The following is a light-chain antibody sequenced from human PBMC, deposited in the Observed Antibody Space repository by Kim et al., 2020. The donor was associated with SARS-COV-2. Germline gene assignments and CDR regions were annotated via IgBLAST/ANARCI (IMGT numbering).Light chain of an antibody. Sequence: EIVMTQSPATLSVSPGERATLSCRASQSISNNLAWYQQKPGQAPRLLIFGASTRATGLPARFSGSGSGTEFTLTISSLQSEDFAVYFCQQYNNWPLMYTFGQGTKLEI. CDR2: GAS. J-gene: IGKJ2*01. V-gene: IGKV3-15*01. CDR3: QQYNNWPLMYT. CDR1: QSISNN.